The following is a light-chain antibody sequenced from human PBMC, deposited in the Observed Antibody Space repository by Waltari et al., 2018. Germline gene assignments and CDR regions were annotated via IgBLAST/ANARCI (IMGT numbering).Light chain of an antibody. V-gene: IGKV3-20*01. CDR3: QHYVRLPAT. CDR1: QSVGRT. CDR2: GAS. J-gene: IGKJ1*01. Sequence: EIVLTQSPGTLSLSPGERATLSCRASQSVGRTLAWYQQKPGQAPRPLIYGASIRATDIPDRFSGSGSGTDFSLTISRLEPEDFAVYFCQHYVRLPATFGQGTKVEIK.